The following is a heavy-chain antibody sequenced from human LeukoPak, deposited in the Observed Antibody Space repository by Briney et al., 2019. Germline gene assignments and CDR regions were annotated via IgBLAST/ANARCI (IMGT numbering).Heavy chain of an antibody. V-gene: IGHV4-30-4*01. CDR2: IYYSGST. CDR3: ARVEAAAGSPLFDY. Sequence: SETLSLTCTVSGGSISSGDYYWSWIRQPPGRGLEWIGYIYYSGSTYYNLSLKSRVTISVDTSKNQFSLKLSSVTAADTAVYYCARVEAAAGSPLFDYWGQGTLVTVSS. D-gene: IGHD6-13*01. CDR1: GGSISSGDYY. J-gene: IGHJ4*02.